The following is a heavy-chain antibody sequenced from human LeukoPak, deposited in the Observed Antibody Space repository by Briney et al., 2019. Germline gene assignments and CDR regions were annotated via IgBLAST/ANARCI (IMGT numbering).Heavy chain of an antibody. CDR2: INPNSGGT. CDR1: GYTFTGYY. V-gene: IGHV1-2*02. J-gene: IGHJ3*02. Sequence: GASVKVSCKASGYTFTGYYMHWVRQAPGQGLEWMGWINPNSGGTNYAQKFQGRVTTTRDTSISTAYMELSRLRSDDTAVYYCARRYYYGSGSYSKDDAFDIWGQGTMVTVSS. CDR3: ARRYYYGSGSYSKDDAFDI. D-gene: IGHD3-10*01.